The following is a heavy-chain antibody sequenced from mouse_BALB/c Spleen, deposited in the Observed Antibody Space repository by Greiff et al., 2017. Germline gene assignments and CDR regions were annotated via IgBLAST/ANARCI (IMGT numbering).Heavy chain of an antibody. J-gene: IGHJ4*01. Sequence: QVQLKESGPGLVQPSQSLSITCTVSGFSLTSYGVHWVRQSPGKGLEWLGVIWSGGSTDYNAAFISRLSISKDNSKSQVFFKMNSLQANDTAIYYCARKGYGYAYYAMDYWGQGTSVTVSS. CDR3: ARKGYGYAYYAMDY. V-gene: IGHV2-2*02. D-gene: IGHD2-2*01. CDR2: IWSGGST. CDR1: GFSLTSYG.